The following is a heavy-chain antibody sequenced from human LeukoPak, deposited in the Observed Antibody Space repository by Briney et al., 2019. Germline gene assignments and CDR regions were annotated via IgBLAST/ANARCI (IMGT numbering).Heavy chain of an antibody. CDR2: IRWNSGSI. J-gene: IGHJ4*02. V-gene: IGHV3-9*03. Sequence: GRSLRLSCAASGFTFDDYAMHWVRQAPGKGLEWVSGIRWNSGSIGYADSVKGRFTISRDNAKNSLYLQMNSLRAEDMALYYCAKDGTRYDSSGYYSHLDYWGQGRLVTVSS. CDR3: AKDGTRYDSSGYYSHLDY. CDR1: GFTFDDYA. D-gene: IGHD3-22*01.